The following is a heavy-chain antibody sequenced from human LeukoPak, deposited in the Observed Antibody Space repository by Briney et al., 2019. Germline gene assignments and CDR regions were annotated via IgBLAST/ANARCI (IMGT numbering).Heavy chain of an antibody. D-gene: IGHD4-23*01. CDR1: GFTFSSYG. J-gene: IGHJ3*02. CDR2: IRYDGSNK. CDR3: AKESNGGNSGAFDI. V-gene: IGHV3-30*02. Sequence: GGSLRLSCAASGFTFSSYGMHWVRQAPGKGLEWVAFIRYDGSNKYYADSVKGRFTISRDNAKNSLYLQMNSLRAEDTALYSCAKESNGGNSGAFDIWGQGTMVTVSS.